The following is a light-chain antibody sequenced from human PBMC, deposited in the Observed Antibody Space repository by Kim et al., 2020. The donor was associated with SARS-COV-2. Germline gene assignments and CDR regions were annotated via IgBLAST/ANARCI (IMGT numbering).Light chain of an antibody. CDR1: GSNIGIIY. J-gene: IGLJ2*01. CDR2: RNN. Sequence: GQRATISCSGSGSNIGIIYVYWSQQLPGTAPKRLIYRNNQRPSGVPDRFSGSRSGTSASLAISGLRSEDEADYYCAAWDDSLSGPVFGGGTQLTVL. CDR3: AAWDDSLSGPV. V-gene: IGLV1-47*01.